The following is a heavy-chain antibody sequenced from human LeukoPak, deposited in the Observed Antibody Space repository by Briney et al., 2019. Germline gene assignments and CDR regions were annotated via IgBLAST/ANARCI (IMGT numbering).Heavy chain of an antibody. CDR2: ISSSSSYI. V-gene: IGHV3-21*01. CDR1: GFTFSSYS. D-gene: IGHD3-16*01. CDR3: ARDTPLTLLGY. Sequence: GGSLRLSCAASGFTFSSYSMNWVRQAPGKGLEWVSSISSSSSYIYYADSVKGRFTISRDNAKNSLHLQMNSLRAEDTAVYYCARDTPLTLLGYWGQGTLVTVSS. J-gene: IGHJ4*02.